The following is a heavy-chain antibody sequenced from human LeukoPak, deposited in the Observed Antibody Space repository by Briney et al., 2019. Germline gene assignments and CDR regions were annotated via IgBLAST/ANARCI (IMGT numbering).Heavy chain of an antibody. CDR1: GGSISSYY. Sequence: SETLSLTCTASGGSISSYYWSWIRQPAGKGLEWIGRIYTSGSTNYNPSLKSRVTMSVDTSKNQFSLKLSSVTAADTAVYYCARGPLLRYFDWLSLDAFDIWGQGTMVTVSS. CDR2: IYTSGST. D-gene: IGHD3-9*01. J-gene: IGHJ3*02. V-gene: IGHV4-4*07. CDR3: ARGPLLRYFDWLSLDAFDI.